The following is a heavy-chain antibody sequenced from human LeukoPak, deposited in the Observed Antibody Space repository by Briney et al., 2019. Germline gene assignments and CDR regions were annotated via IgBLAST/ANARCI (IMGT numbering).Heavy chain of an antibody. CDR2: INHSGST. Sequence: SETLSLTCAVYGGSFSGYYWSWIRQPPGKGLEWIGEINHSGSTNYNPSLKSRVTISVDTSKNQFSLKLSSVTAADTAVYYCARDDGGALADYWGQGTLVTVSS. V-gene: IGHV4-34*01. D-gene: IGHD4-17*01. CDR3: ARDDGGALADY. J-gene: IGHJ4*02. CDR1: GGSFSGYY.